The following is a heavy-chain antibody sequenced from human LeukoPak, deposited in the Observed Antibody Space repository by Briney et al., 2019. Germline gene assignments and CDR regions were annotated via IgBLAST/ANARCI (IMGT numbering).Heavy chain of an antibody. Sequence: ASVKVSCKASGGTFISYAISWVRQAPGQGLEWMGGIIPIFGTANYAQKFQGRVTITADESTSTAYMELSSLRSEDTAVYYCARCPFIAVAGGYYFDYWGQGTLVTVSS. CDR3: ARCPFIAVAGGYYFDY. CDR1: GGTFISYA. V-gene: IGHV1-69*13. CDR2: IIPIFGTA. D-gene: IGHD6-19*01. J-gene: IGHJ4*02.